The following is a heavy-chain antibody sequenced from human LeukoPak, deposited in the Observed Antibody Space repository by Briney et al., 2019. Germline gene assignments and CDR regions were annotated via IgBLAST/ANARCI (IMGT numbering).Heavy chain of an antibody. CDR1: GLTVSSNY. CDR2: IYTNDNT. CDR3: AKARDYYYMDV. Sequence: PGGSLRLSCVASGLTVSSNYMSWVRQAPGKGLEWVSVIYTNDNTYYVNSVKGRFTISRDDSKNTLYLQMTSLRAEDTAVFYCAKARDYYYMDVWGKGTTVTVSS. V-gene: IGHV3-66*02. J-gene: IGHJ6*03.